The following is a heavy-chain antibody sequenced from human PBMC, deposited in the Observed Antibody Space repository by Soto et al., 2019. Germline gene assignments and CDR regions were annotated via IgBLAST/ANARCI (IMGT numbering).Heavy chain of an antibody. CDR1: GFTFSDYY. Sequence: GGSLRLSCAASGFTFSDYYMSWIRQAPGKGLEWVSYISDSSSNTNYGDSVKGRFTISRDNAKNLLYLQMNSLRAEDTAVYYCAKGEGYKWNYEFDPWGQGTLVTVSS. CDR2: ISDSSSNT. V-gene: IGHV3-11*06. D-gene: IGHD1-7*01. J-gene: IGHJ5*02. CDR3: AKGEGYKWNYEFDP.